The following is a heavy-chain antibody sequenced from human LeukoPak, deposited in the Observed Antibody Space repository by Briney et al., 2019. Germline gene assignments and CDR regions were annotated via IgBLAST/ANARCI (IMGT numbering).Heavy chain of an antibody. Sequence: ASVKVSCKASGYTFTGYYMHWVRQAPGQGLEWMGWINPNSGGTNYAQKFQGRVTMTRDTSISTAYMELSRLRSDDTAVYYCARGRREVHYYYGMDVWGQGTTVTVSS. V-gene: IGHV1-2*02. D-gene: IGHD2-2*01. CDR1: GYTFTGYY. CDR2: INPNSGGT. J-gene: IGHJ6*02. CDR3: ARGRREVHYYYGMDV.